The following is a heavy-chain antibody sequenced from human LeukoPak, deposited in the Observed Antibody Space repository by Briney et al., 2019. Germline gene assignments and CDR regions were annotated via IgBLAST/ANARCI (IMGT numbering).Heavy chain of an antibody. CDR1: GYSFTSYW. CDR3: ARRQYSSSWYNFDY. J-gene: IGHJ4*02. Sequence: GEPLKISCKGSGYSFTSYWIAWVRQMPGKGLEWMGIIYPGDSDTRYSPSFQGQVTISADKSISTAYLQWSSLKASDTAMYYCARRQYSSSWYNFDYWGQGTLVTVSS. D-gene: IGHD6-13*01. V-gene: IGHV5-51*01. CDR2: IYPGDSDT.